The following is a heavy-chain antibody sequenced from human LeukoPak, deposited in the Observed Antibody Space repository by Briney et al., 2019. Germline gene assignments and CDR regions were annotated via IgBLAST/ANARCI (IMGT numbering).Heavy chain of an antibody. J-gene: IGHJ4*02. D-gene: IGHD3-22*01. CDR1: EFTVSSNH. Sequence: PGGSLRLSCAASEFTVSSNHMSWVRQAPGKGLEWVSVIYSGGSTYYADSVKGRFTISRDNSKNTLYLQMNSLRAEDTAVYYCARDYYDSSGYSDWGQGTLVTVSS. CDR3: ARDYYDSSGYSD. V-gene: IGHV3-53*01. CDR2: IYSGGST.